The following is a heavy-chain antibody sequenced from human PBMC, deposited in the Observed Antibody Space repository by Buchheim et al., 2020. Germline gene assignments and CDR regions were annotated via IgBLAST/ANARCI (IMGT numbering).Heavy chain of an antibody. J-gene: IGHJ4*02. D-gene: IGHD5-12*01. CDR2: INHNGST. V-gene: IGHV4-34*01. Sequence: QVQLQQWGAGLLKPSETLSLTCAVYGGSFSGYYWSWIRQPPGKGLEWIGEINHNGSTNYNPSLKIRITITVDTSKNQFSLKLSSVTAADTAVYYCAREGVATKPANFDYWGQGTL. CDR1: GGSFSGYY. CDR3: AREGVATKPANFDY.